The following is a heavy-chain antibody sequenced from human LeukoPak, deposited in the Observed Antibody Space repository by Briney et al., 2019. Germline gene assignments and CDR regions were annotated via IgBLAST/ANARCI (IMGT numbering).Heavy chain of an antibody. D-gene: IGHD5-12*01. V-gene: IGHV3-21*04. Sequence: GGSLRLSCAASGFTFSSYSMNWVRQAPGKGLEWVSSISSSSSYIYYADSVKGRFTISRDNAKNSLYLQMNSLRAEDTAVYYCAKAFGGYSGYDPFDYWGQGTLVTVSS. CDR3: AKAFGGYSGYDPFDY. J-gene: IGHJ4*02. CDR2: ISSSSSYI. CDR1: GFTFSSYS.